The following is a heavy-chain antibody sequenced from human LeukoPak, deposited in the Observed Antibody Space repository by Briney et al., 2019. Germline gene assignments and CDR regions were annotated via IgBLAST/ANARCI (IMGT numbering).Heavy chain of an antibody. CDR3: AKDSVAGTSVYAFDI. D-gene: IGHD6-19*01. Sequence: GGSLRLSCAASGFTFSSYGMHWVRQAPGQGLEWVAVIWYDGSNKYYADSVKGRFTISRDNSMNTLYLQMNSLRAEDTAVYYCAKDSVAGTSVYAFDIWGQGTMVTVSS. CDR2: IWYDGSNK. J-gene: IGHJ3*02. V-gene: IGHV3-33*06. CDR1: GFTFSSYG.